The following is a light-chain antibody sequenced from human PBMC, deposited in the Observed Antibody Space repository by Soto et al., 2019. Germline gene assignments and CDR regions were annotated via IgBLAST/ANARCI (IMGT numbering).Light chain of an antibody. CDR3: QQRDSWPIT. J-gene: IGKJ5*01. V-gene: IGKV3-11*01. CDR2: GAS. CDR1: QSVDSY. Sequence: EIVLTQSPASLSLSPGERATLSCRAGQSVDSYLVWYQQRPGQPPRLLIFGASNRDTGIPARFSGIGSGTDCTLTLNRLEPDDFAVYYCQQRDSWPITFGQGTRLEIK.